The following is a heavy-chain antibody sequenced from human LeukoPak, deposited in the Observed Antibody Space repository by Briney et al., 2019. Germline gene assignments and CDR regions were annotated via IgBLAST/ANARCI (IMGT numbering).Heavy chain of an antibody. Sequence: SQTLSLTCAISGDSVSSNNAAWSWIRQSPSRGLEWLGRTYYRSKWYNDYAVSVKSRITINPDTSKNQFSLQLNSVTPEDTAVYYCAREYSSTWKNWFDPWGQGTLVTVSS. CDR1: GDSVSSNNAA. CDR3: AREYSSTWKNWFDP. J-gene: IGHJ5*02. CDR2: TYYRSKWYN. V-gene: IGHV6-1*01. D-gene: IGHD6-13*01.